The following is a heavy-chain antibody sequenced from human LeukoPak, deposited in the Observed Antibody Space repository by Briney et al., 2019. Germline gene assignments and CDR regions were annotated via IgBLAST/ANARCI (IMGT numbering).Heavy chain of an antibody. D-gene: IGHD2-2*01. CDR1: GYSISSGYC. Sequence: SETLSLTCAVSGYSISSGYCWGWIRQPPGKGLEWIGSIYHSGSTYYNPSLKSRVTISVDTSKNQFSLKLSSVTAADTAVYYCAKKISGPFPAANYNYYHHIDVWGKGTTVTVSS. CDR2: IYHSGST. J-gene: IGHJ6*03. CDR3: AKKISGPFPAANYNYYHHIDV. V-gene: IGHV4-38-2*01.